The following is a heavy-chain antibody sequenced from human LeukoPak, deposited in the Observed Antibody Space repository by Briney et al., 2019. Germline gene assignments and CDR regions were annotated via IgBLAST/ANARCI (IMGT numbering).Heavy chain of an antibody. CDR1: GGSISSYY. D-gene: IGHD6-19*01. Sequence: SETLSLTCTVSGGSISSYYWSWIRQPPGKGLEWIGYISYSGSTNYNPSLKSRVTISVDTSKNQFSLRLTSVAAADTAVYYFAEGLQWLAHDYWGQGTLVTVSS. V-gene: IGHV4-59*08. J-gene: IGHJ4*02. CDR3: AEGLQWLAHDY. CDR2: ISYSGST.